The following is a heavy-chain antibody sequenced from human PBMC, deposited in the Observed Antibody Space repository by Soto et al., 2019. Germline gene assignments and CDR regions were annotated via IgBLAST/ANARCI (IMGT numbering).Heavy chain of an antibody. CDR2: ISNDGSNK. CDR3: GKDGEVVAASSGGDV. J-gene: IGHJ6*02. D-gene: IGHD2-15*01. CDR1: GVSFSTYG. V-gene: IGHV3-30*18. Sequence: GGCLRLSCAASGVSFSTYGMHWVRQAPGKGLEWVAFISNDGSNKYYADSVKGRFTISRDNSKNTLYLQMNSLRAEDTAVYYWGKDGEVVAASSGGDVGGQGPRDPLPS.